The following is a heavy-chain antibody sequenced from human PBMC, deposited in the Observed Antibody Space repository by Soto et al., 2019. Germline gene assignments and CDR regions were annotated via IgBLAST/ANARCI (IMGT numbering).Heavy chain of an antibody. V-gene: IGHV2-5*02. CDR1: GFSFTTTRMG. CDR2: IYWDGES. Sequence: QITLKEAGPRLVQPTETLTLTCTFSGFSFTTTRMGVGWTRQPPGKALEWLAIIYWDGESRYNPLLRRRLTLTEDTSKNQVDLTKTNMDPKDTATYYCAHIDSTGTSTDFNSRGQGIPVTVAS. D-gene: IGHD1-1*01. CDR3: AHIDSTGTSTDFNS. J-gene: IGHJ4*02.